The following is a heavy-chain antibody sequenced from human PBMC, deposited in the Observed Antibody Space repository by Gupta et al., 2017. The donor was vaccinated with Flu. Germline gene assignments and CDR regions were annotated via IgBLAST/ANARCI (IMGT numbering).Heavy chain of an antibody. D-gene: IGHD2-15*01. V-gene: IGHV1-69*01. Sequence: VRRAPGQGLEWRGGIIPVFGPTKYAQKFQGRVTITADESTNTAYLELSSLRSEDTAVYYGARKGGGYCSGGTCYSFDYWGQGTLVTVSS. CDR3: ARKGGGYCSGGTCYSFDY. CDR2: IIPVFGPT. J-gene: IGHJ4*02.